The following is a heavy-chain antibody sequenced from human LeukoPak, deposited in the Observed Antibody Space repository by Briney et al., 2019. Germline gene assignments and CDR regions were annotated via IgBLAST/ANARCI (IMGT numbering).Heavy chain of an antibody. J-gene: IGHJ6*02. CDR3: AREPRLRPYGMDV. V-gene: IGHV1-18*01. CDR1: GYTFTNYG. CDR2: ISTYNDNT. D-gene: IGHD4-17*01. Sequence: ASVKVSCKASGYTFTNYGITWVRQAPRQVLEWMGWISTYNDNTNYAQMLQGRVTMTTDTSTSTAYMELKSLRSDDTAVYYCAREPRLRPYGMDVWGQGTTVTVSS.